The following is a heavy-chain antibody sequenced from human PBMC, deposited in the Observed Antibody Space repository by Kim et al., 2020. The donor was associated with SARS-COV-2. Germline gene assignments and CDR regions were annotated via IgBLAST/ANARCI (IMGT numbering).Heavy chain of an antibody. CDR3: ARGSEDSSGWYESNDY. J-gene: IGHJ4*02. CDR2: ISSSSSYI. CDR1: GFTFSSYS. D-gene: IGHD6-19*01. V-gene: IGHV3-21*01. Sequence: GGSLRLSCAASGFTFSSYSMNWVRQAPGKGLEWVSSISSSSSYIYYADSVKGRFTISRDNAKNSLYLQMNSLRAEDAAVYYCARGSEDSSGWYESNDYWAQQTLLTLSS.